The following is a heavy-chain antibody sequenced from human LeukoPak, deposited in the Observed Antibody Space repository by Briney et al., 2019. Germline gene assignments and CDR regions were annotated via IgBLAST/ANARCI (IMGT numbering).Heavy chain of an antibody. J-gene: IGHJ4*02. V-gene: IGHV3-23*01. D-gene: IGHD3-22*01. Sequence: PGGSLRLSCAVSGITLSNYGMSWVRQAPGKGLEWVSGISGSGGNTYYADSVKGRFTISRDNSKNTLYLQMNSLRAEDTAVYFCAKRGVVIRVILVGFHKEAYYFDSWAREPWSPSPQ. CDR1: GITLSNYG. CDR2: ISGSGGNT. CDR3: AKRGVVIRVILVGFHKEAYYFDS.